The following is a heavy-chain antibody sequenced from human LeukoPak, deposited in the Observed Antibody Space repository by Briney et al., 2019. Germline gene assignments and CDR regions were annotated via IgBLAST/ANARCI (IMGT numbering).Heavy chain of an antibody. CDR1: GASISSSTTYY. CDR3: AKPIDCSSTICTGPMDV. V-gene: IGHV4-39*01. CDR2: IYYSGST. Sequence: SGTLSLTCTVSGASISSSTTYYWGWIRQPPGKGLEWIGTIYYSGSTYYNPSLKSRLTISIDTSKKQFSLRLGSLTAADTAVYYCAKPIDCSSTICTGPMDVWGKGTTVTVSA. D-gene: IGHD2-2*01. J-gene: IGHJ6*04.